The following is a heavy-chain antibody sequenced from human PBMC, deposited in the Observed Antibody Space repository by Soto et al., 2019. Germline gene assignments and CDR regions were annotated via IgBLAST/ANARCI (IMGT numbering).Heavy chain of an antibody. CDR2: IYYSGST. CDR3: ASLRGYYDSSGYVDY. D-gene: IGHD3-22*01. CDR1: GGSISSRSYY. Sequence: SETLSLTCTVSGGSISSRSYYWGWIRQPPGKGLEWIGSIYYSGSTYYNPSLKSRVTISVDTSKNQFSLKLSSVTAADTAVYYCASLRGYYDSSGYVDYWGQGTLVTVSS. V-gene: IGHV4-39*01. J-gene: IGHJ4*02.